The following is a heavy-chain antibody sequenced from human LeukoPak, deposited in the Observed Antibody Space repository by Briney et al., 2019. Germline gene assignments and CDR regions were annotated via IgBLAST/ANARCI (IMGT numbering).Heavy chain of an antibody. CDR1: GGSIIDNNYY. V-gene: IGHV4-39*01. CDR3: ARHNYYNFWGSFNWFDS. D-gene: IGHD3-3*01. J-gene: IGHJ5*01. CDR2: VYHSGST. Sequence: SETLSLTCSVSGGSIIDNNYYWAWIRQPPGKGLEWIASVYHSGSTYYSPSLKSRVTISVDTSKNHFSLRLNSVTAADTAAYYCARHNYYNFWGSFNWFDSWGQGTLVTVSS.